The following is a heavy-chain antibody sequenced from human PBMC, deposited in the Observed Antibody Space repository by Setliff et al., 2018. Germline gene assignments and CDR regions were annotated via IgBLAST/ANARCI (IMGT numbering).Heavy chain of an antibody. CDR1: GGSIRSGSDY. V-gene: IGHV4-61*09. D-gene: IGHD6-19*01. CDR2: IYTSGST. Sequence: LSLTCSVSGGSIRSGSDYWTWIRQPAGKGLEWIGHIYTSGSTNYSPSLKSRVTISLDTSKNQFSLKLSSVTAADTAVYYCARAISGWYSAHYYYMDVWGKGTTVTVSS. J-gene: IGHJ6*03. CDR3: ARAISGWYSAHYYYMDV.